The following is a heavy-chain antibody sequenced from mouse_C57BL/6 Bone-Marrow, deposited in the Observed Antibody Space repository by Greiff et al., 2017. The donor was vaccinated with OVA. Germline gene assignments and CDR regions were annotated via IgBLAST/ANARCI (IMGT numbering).Heavy chain of an antibody. CDR1: GFSLTSYG. J-gene: IGHJ2*01. CDR3: ASGSYFDY. Sequence: VMLVESGPGLVQPSQSLSITCTVSGFSLTSYGVHWVRQSPGKGLEWLGVICSGGSTDYNAAFISRLSISKDNSKSQVFFKMNSLQADDTAIYYCASGSYFDYWGQGTTLTVST. V-gene: IGHV2-2*01. CDR2: ICSGGST. D-gene: IGHD2-2*01.